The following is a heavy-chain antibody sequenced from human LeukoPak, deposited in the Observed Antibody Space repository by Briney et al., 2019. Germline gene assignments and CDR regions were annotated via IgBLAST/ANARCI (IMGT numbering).Heavy chain of an antibody. V-gene: IGHV3-48*04. Sequence: GGSLRLSCAASGFTFSSYGMSWVRQAPGKGLEWVSAISGSGSTIYYADSVKGRFTISRDNAKNSHYLQMNSLRAEDTAVYYCARKGWYSDLWGRGTLVSVSS. J-gene: IGHJ2*01. CDR1: GFTFSSYG. CDR2: ISGSGSTI. CDR3: ARKGWYSDL.